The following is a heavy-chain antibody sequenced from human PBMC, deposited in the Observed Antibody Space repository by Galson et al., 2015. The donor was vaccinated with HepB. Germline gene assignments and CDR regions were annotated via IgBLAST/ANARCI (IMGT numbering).Heavy chain of an antibody. D-gene: IGHD2-15*01. J-gene: IGHJ3*02. Sequence: SVKVSCKASGGTFSSYAISWVRQAPGQGLEWMGRIIPILGIANYAQKFQGRVTITADKSTSTAYMELSSLRSEDTAVYYCARGEIVVVVAAMVHDAFDIWGQGTMATVSS. CDR2: IIPILGIA. V-gene: IGHV1-69*04. CDR1: GGTFSSYA. CDR3: ARGEIVVVVAAMVHDAFDI.